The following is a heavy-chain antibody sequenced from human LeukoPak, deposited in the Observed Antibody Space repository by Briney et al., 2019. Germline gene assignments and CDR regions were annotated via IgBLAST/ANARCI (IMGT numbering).Heavy chain of an antibody. J-gene: IGHJ4*02. V-gene: IGHV3-23*01. CDR2: ISGSGGST. Sequence: ETLSLTCAVFGGSFSGYHRSWVRQAPGKGLEWVSAISGSGGSTYYADPVKGRFTISRDNSKNTLYLQMNSLRAEDTAVYYCAKVEMATKDFDYWGQGTLVTVSS. CDR3: AKVEMATKDFDY. CDR1: GGSFSGYH. D-gene: IGHD5-24*01.